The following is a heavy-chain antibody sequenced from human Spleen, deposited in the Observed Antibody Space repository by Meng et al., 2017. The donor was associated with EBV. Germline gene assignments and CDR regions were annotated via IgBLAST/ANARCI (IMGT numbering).Heavy chain of an antibody. CDR2: IHRSGST. V-gene: IGHV4-34*01. CDR3: ARALYARSYYGGLSY. Sequence: VQLQQWGAGLLKPSEPLSRPCAVYGGSFSDYYWTWIRQSPEKGLEWIGEIHRSGSTNYNPSLKSRVIISVDTPKNQFSLNLGSVTAADTAVYYCARALYARSYYGGLSYWGQGTLVTVSS. J-gene: IGHJ4*02. D-gene: IGHD1-26*01. CDR1: GGSFSDYY.